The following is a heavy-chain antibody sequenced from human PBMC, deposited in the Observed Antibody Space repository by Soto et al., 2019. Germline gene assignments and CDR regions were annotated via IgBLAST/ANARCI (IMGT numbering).Heavy chain of an antibody. J-gene: IGHJ4*02. CDR1: EFTFSSYG. CDR3: AKDTYYHDTTGYYVFDY. CDR2: ISYDGSKK. V-gene: IGHV3-30*18. D-gene: IGHD3-22*01. Sequence: QVQLVESGGGVVQPGRSLTLSCAASEFTFSSYGIHWVRQAPGKGLEWVAVISYDGSKKQYADSVKGRFTIARDNSKNTLHLQMNSLGAGDTVVYYCAKDTYYHDTTGYYVFDYWGQGTLVTVSS.